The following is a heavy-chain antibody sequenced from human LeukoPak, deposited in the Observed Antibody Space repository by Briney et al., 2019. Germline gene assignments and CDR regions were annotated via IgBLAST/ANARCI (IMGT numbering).Heavy chain of an antibody. CDR3: AGNSMVRGVIFDP. CDR2: ISGSGGST. J-gene: IGHJ5*02. Sequence: PGGSLRLSCAASGFTFSSYVMSWVRQAPGKGLEWVSAISGSGGSTYYADSVKGRFTISRDNSKNTLYLQMNSLRAEDTAVYYCAGNSMVRGVIFDPWGQGTLVTVSS. V-gene: IGHV3-23*01. D-gene: IGHD3-10*01. CDR1: GFTFSSYV.